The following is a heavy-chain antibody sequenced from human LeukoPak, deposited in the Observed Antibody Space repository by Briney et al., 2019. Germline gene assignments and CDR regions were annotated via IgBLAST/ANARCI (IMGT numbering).Heavy chain of an antibody. CDR3: ARVVAAGSHKGFDY. V-gene: IGHV4-4*02. CDR1: GGSISTNNW. D-gene: IGHD6-19*01. CDR2: IYHNGGT. J-gene: IGHJ4*02. Sequence: SETLSLTCAVSGGSISTNNWWHWLRLSPGKGLEWIGEIYHNGGTNYNPSLKSRVTMSVDTSKNQFSLNVNSVTAADTAMYYCARVVAAGSHKGFDYWGQGTLVTVSS.